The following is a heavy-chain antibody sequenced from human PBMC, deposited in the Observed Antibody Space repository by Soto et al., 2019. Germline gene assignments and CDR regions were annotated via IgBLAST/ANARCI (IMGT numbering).Heavy chain of an antibody. CDR1: GFTFSNYG. Sequence: EVQVLESGGGLVQPGGSLRLSCAASGFTFSNYGMGWVRQAPGKGLEWVSSISGSGGRTYYADSVKGRFTISRDNSKNTLYLQTDSLRAEDTAVYYCAKSDCTGGSCSFPFDCWGQGTLVTVSS. D-gene: IGHD2-8*02. CDR2: ISGSGGRT. J-gene: IGHJ4*02. CDR3: AKSDCTGGSCSFPFDC. V-gene: IGHV3-23*01.